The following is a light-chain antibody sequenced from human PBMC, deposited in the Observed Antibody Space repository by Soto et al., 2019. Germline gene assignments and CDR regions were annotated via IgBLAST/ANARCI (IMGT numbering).Light chain of an antibody. CDR3: QQYYSTPVT. CDR2: WAS. J-gene: IGKJ1*01. V-gene: IGKV4-1*01. CDR1: HSLLH. Sequence: DIMMTQSPDSLAVSLGEGATINCKSSHSLLHLAWYQQQPGQPPKLLIYWASTRESGVPDRFSGTGSGTDFTLTISSLQAEDVAVYYCQQYYSTPVTFGQGTKVEIK.